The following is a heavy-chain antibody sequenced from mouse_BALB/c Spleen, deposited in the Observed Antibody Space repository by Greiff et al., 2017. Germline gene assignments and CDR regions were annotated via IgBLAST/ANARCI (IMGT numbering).Heavy chain of an antibody. CDR2: ISSGGSYT. Sequence: EVKVVESGGGLVKPGGSLKLSCAASGFTFSSYAMSWVRQSPEKRLEWVAEISSGGSYTYYPDTVTGRFTISRDNAKNTLYLEMSSLRSEDTAMYYCARDHDGNYGYFDVWGAGTTVTVSS. D-gene: IGHD2-3*01. CDR3: ARDHDGNYGYFDV. CDR1: GFTFSSYA. V-gene: IGHV5-9-4*01. J-gene: IGHJ1*01.